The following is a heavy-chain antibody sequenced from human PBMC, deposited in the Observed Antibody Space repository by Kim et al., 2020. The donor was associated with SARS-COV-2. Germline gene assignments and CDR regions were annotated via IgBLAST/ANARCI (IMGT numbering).Heavy chain of an antibody. CDR1: GFTFSSYG. CDR3: AKRSSPVAVDYFDY. CDR2: ISYDGSNK. V-gene: IGHV3-30*18. J-gene: IGHJ4*02. Sequence: GGSLRLSCAASGFTFSSYGMHWVRQAPGKGLEWVAVISYDGSNKYYADSVKGRFTISRDNSKNTLYLQMNSLRAEDTAVYYCAKRSSPVAVDYFDYWGQGTLVTVSS.